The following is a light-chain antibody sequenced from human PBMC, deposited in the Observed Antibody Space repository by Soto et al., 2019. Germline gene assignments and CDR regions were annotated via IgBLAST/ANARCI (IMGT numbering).Light chain of an antibody. J-gene: IGLJ2*01. CDR2: EVS. Sequence: QSVLTQPASVSGSPGQSITISCTGTSSDVGSYNLVSWYQQHPGKAPKLMIYEVSKRPSGVSNLSSGSNSGNTASLTISGLQAEDEADYYCCSYAGSSTLVFGGGTKVTVL. CDR1: SSDVGSYNL. V-gene: IGLV2-23*02. CDR3: CSYAGSSTLV.